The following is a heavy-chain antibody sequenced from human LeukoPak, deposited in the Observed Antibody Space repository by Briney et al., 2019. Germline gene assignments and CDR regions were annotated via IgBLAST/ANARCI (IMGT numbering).Heavy chain of an antibody. J-gene: IGHJ3*02. CDR1: GYTYSSYT. CDR3: AKRVAEQSTSWYIDI. V-gene: IGHV3-23*02. Sequence: GGSLRLSCAASGYTYSSYTMLWVRQAPGKGLEWVSAIYGSGVTSFYGDSVKARFTISRDNSKNTLYLQMNSLRAEDTALYYCAKRVAEQSTSWYIDIWGLGTMVTVSS. D-gene: IGHD6-19*01. CDR2: IYGSGVTS.